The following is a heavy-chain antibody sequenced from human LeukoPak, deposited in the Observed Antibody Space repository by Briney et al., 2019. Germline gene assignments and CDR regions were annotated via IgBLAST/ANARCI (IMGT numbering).Heavy chain of an antibody. D-gene: IGHD3-3*01. J-gene: IGHJ3*02. CDR1: GFTFSSYN. Sequence: PGGSLRLSCAASGFTFSSYNMNWVRQAPGKGLEWVSSISSSSSYIYYADSVKGRFTISRDNAKNSLYLQMNSLRAEDTAVYYCARDRGGFLEWLLNPKDAFDIWGQGTMVTVSS. CDR2: ISSSSSYI. V-gene: IGHV3-21*01. CDR3: ARDRGGFLEWLLNPKDAFDI.